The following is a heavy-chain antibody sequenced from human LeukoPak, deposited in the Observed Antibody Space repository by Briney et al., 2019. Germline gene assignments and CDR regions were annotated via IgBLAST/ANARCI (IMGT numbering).Heavy chain of an antibody. CDR3: AREHPGGVWFDP. J-gene: IGHJ5*02. V-gene: IGHV1-69*05. Sequence: ASVKVSCKASGGTFSSYAISWVRQAPGQGLEWMGGIIPIFGTANYAQKFQGRVTITTDESTSTAYMELSSLRSDDTAVYYCAREHPGGVWFDPWGQGTLVTVSS. CDR1: GGTFSSYA. D-gene: IGHD3-16*01. CDR2: IIPIFGTA.